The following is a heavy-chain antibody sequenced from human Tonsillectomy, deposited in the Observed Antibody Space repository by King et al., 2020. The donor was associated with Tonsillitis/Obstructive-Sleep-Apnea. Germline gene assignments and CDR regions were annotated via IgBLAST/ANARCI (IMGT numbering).Heavy chain of an antibody. J-gene: IGHJ6*03. D-gene: IGHD6-13*01. V-gene: IGHV4-34*01. CDR1: GGSFSGYY. CDR2: INHSGST. Sequence: VQLPQWGAGLLKPSETLSLTCAVSGGSFSGYYWSWLRQPPGKGLEWIGEINHSGSTNYNPSLKSRVTISVDTSKSQFSLKLSSVTAAETAVYYCSRGEGVAAAGTGWAYYYYYMDVWGKGTTVTVSS. CDR3: SRGEGVAAAGTGWAYYYYYMDV.